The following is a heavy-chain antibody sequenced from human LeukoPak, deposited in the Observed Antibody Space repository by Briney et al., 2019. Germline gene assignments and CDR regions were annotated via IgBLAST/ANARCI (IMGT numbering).Heavy chain of an antibody. V-gene: IGHV1-18*01. Sequence: GASVKVSCKASGYTFTSYGISWVRQAPGQGLEWMGWISAYNGNTNYAQKLQGRVTMTTDTSTSTAYMELRSLRSEDTAVYYCARGRGYYDSSGYGDSWGQGTLVTVSS. CDR3: ARGRGYYDSSGYGDS. J-gene: IGHJ4*02. D-gene: IGHD3-22*01. CDR1: GYTFTSYG. CDR2: ISAYNGNT.